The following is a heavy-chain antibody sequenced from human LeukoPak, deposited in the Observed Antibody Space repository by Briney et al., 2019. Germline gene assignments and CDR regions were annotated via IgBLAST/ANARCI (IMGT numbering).Heavy chain of an antibody. J-gene: IGHJ4*02. CDR1: GGSFSGYY. CDR2: IYYSGST. D-gene: IGHD5-18*01. Sequence: SETLSLTCAVYGGSFSGYYWSWIRQPPGKGLEWIGYIYYSGSTYYNPSLKSRVTISVDTSKNQFSLKLSSVTAADTAVYYCARDSGSYGYNYRGQGTLVTVSS. V-gene: IGHV4-34*09. CDR3: ARDSGSYGYNY.